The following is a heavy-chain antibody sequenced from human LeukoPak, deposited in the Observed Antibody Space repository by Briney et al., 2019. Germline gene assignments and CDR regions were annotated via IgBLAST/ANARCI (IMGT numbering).Heavy chain of an antibody. V-gene: IGHV3-21*01. D-gene: IGHD2-2*01. J-gene: IGHJ5*02. CDR1: GFTFSYYG. CDR3: ARRRDIVVVPAAYNWFDR. CDR2: ISSSSSYI. Sequence: GGSLRLSCAASGFTFSYYGMHWVRQAPGKGLEGVSSISSSSSYIYYADSVKGRFTISRDNAKNSLYLQMNSLRAEDTAVYYWARRRDIVVVPAAYNWFDRWGQGTLVTVSS.